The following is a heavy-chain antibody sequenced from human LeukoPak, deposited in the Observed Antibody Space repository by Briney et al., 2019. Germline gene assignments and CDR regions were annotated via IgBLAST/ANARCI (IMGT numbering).Heavy chain of an antibody. D-gene: IGHD3-22*01. J-gene: IGHJ3*02. CDR3: ARDSSTYYYDSSGSQGRAFDI. V-gene: IGHV3-30*02. CDR1: GFTFSSYG. Sequence: GGSLRLSCAASGFTFSSYGMHWVRQAPGKGLEWVAFIRYDGSNKYYADSVKGRFTISRDNSKNTLYLQMNSLRAEDTAVYYCARDSSTYYYDSSGSQGRAFDIWGQGTMVTVSS. CDR2: IRYDGSNK.